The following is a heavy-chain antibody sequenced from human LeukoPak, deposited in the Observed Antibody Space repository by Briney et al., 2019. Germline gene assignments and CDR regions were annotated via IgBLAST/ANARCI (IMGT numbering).Heavy chain of an antibody. Sequence: GGSLRLSCAASGFTVSSSYMTWVRQAPGKGLEWVSVIYSSGRTSYADPVKGRFTISRDNSKNTLYLQMNSLRAEDTAVYYCAKRARPFGGGFDYWGQGTPVSVSS. CDR1: GFTVSSSY. D-gene: IGHD3-16*01. J-gene: IGHJ4*02. CDR2: IYSSGRT. V-gene: IGHV3-53*01. CDR3: AKRARPFGGGFDY.